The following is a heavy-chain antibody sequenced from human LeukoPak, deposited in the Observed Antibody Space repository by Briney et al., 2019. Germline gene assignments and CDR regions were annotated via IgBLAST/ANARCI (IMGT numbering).Heavy chain of an antibody. D-gene: IGHD6-13*01. CDR2: FDPEDGET. J-gene: IGHJ4*02. V-gene: IGHV1-24*01. CDR3: ATLSYSSSWWGLDY. Sequence: ASVKVSCKVSGYTLTELSMHWVRQAPGKGLEWMGGFDPEDGETIYAQKFQGRVTMTEDTSTDTAYMELSSLRSEDTAVYYCATLSYSSSWWGLDYWGQGTLVTVSS. CDR1: GYTLTELS.